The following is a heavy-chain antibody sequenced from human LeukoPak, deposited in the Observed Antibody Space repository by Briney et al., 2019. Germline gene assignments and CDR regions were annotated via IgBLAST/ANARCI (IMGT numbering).Heavy chain of an antibody. CDR2: IIPILGIA. J-gene: IGHJ5*02. V-gene: IGHV1-69*04. CDR1: GGTFSSYA. D-gene: IGHD2-2*03. Sequence: SVKVSCKASGGTFSSYAISWVRQAPGQGLEWMGRIIPILGIANYAQKFQGRVTITADKSTSTAYMELSSLRSEDTAVYYCARDIGYCSSTSCQGFDPWGQGTLVTVSS. CDR3: ARDIGYCSSTSCQGFDP.